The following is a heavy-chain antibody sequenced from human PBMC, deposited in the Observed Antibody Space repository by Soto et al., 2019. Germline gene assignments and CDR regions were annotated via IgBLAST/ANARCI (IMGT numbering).Heavy chain of an antibody. CDR1: GDSISSRVW. Sequence: QVQMQESGPGLVKPSGTLSLTCAVSGDSISSRVWWTWVRQPPGKGLERIGEVFHTGDTYFNPSLRSRVAMSVDKSANEFSLKVTSVTAADTAIYYCARKAWVRFDYWGQGALVTVSS. J-gene: IGHJ4*02. D-gene: IGHD7-27*01. CDR3: ARKAWVRFDY. CDR2: VFHTGDT. V-gene: IGHV4-4*02.